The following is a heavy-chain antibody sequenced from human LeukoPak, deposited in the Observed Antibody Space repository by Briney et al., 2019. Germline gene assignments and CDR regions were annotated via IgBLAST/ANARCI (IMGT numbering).Heavy chain of an antibody. CDR2: IVSSGSRM. V-gene: IGHV3-48*03. Sequence: PGGSLRLSCAASEFTFSSFEMNWVRQAPGKGLEWVSYIVSSGSRMYYADSVKGRFTISRDNAKNSLYLQMNSLRAYDTAVYYCATGMSGGFFDHWGQGTLVTVSS. D-gene: IGHD3-16*01. J-gene: IGHJ4*02. CDR1: EFTFSSFE. CDR3: ATGMSGGFFDH.